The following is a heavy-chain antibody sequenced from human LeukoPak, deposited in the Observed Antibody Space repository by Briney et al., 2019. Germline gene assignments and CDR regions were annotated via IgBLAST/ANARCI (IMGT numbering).Heavy chain of an antibody. D-gene: IGHD6-6*01. J-gene: IGHJ4*02. Sequence: SETLSLTCTVSGGSISSYYWSWIRQPPGKGLEWIGYIYYSGGTNYNPSLKSRVTISVHTSKNQFSLKLSSVTAADTAVYYCARIMTEEQLVQKDYWGQGTLVTVSS. CDR2: IYYSGGT. CDR3: ARIMTEEQLVQKDY. CDR1: GGSISSYY. V-gene: IGHV4-59*12.